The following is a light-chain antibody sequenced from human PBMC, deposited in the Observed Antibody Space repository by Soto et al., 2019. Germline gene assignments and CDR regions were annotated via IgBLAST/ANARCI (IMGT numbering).Light chain of an antibody. V-gene: IGLV4-69*02. J-gene: IGLJ2*01. Sequence: QPVLTQSPSASASLGASVKLTCTLSSGHSSYAIAWHQQQPEKGPRYLMKLNSDGSHSKGDVIPDRCSGSSSGAERYLTISSLQSEDEADYYCQTCGTGVVFGGGTTLTVL. CDR2: LNSDGSH. CDR3: QTCGTGVV. CDR1: SGHSSYA.